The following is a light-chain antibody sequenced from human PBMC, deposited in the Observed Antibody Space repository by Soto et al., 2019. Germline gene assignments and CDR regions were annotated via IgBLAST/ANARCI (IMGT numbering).Light chain of an antibody. CDR3: SSYTSSSIFYV. CDR2: EVS. CDR1: SSDVGGYNY. V-gene: IGLV2-14*01. Sequence: QSALTQPASVSGSPGQSITISCTGTSSDVGGYNYVSWYQQHPGKAPKLMIYEVSNWPSGVSNRFSGSKSGNTASLTISGLQAEDEADYYCSSYTSSSIFYVFGTGTKLTVL. J-gene: IGLJ1*01.